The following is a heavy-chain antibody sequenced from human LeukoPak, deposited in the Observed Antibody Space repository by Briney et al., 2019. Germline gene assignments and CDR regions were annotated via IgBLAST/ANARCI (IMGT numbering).Heavy chain of an antibody. J-gene: IGHJ5*02. V-gene: IGHV1-24*01. Sequence: ASVKVSCKVSGYTLTELSMHWVRQAPGKGLEWMGGFDPEDGETIYAQKFQGRVTMTEDTSTDTAYMELSRLRSDDTAVYYCARVPRGADRFDPWGQGTLVTVSS. CDR2: FDPEDGET. CDR3: ARVPRGADRFDP. CDR1: GYTLTELS. D-gene: IGHD3-10*01.